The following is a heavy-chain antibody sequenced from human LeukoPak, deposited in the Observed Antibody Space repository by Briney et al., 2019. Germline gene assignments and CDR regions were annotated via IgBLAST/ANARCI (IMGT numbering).Heavy chain of an antibody. CDR1: GGTFSSYA. CDR3: AKGGGEYSSSSLYAFDI. CDR2: INTNTGNP. V-gene: IGHV7-4-1*02. Sequence: ASVKVSCKASGGTFSSYAMNWVRQAPGQGLEWMGWINTNTGNPTYAQGFTGRFVFSLDTSVSTAYLQISSLKAEDTAVYYCAKGGGEYSSSSLYAFDIWGQGTMVTVSS. J-gene: IGHJ3*02. D-gene: IGHD6-6*01.